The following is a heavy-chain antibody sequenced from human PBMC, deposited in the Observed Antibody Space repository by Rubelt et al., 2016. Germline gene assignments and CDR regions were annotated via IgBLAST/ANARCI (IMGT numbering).Heavy chain of an antibody. D-gene: IGHD3-3*01. Sequence: QVQLVQSGAEVKKPGSSVKVSCKASGGTFSSYAISWVRQAPGQGLEWMGGIIPIFGTANYAQKCQGRVTITADESTSTAYMERSSLGSEDTAGYYCGRDFLEWSDAFDIWGQGTMVTVSS. CDR3: GRDFLEWSDAFDI. V-gene: IGHV1-69*01. J-gene: IGHJ3*02. CDR1: GGTFSSYA. CDR2: IIPIFGTA.